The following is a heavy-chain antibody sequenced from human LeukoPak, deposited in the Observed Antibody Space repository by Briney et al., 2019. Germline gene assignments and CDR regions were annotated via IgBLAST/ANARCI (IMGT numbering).Heavy chain of an antibody. CDR1: GFTFSSYA. J-gene: IGHJ4*02. CDR3: ARQPFDY. Sequence: PGGSLRLSCAASGFTFSSYAMSWVRQAPGKGLEWVANIKQDGSEKYYVDSVKGRFTISRDNAKNSLYLQMNSLRAEDTAVYYCARQPFDYWGQGTLVTVSS. V-gene: IGHV3-7*01. CDR2: IKQDGSEK.